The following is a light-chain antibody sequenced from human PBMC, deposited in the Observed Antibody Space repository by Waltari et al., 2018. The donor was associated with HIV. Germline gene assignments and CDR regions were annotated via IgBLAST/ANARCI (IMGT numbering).Light chain of an antibody. CDR1: QSVLFSSNNKNY. J-gene: IGKJ3*01. V-gene: IGKV4-1*01. CDR2: WAS. Sequence: DSVMTQSPDSLAVSLGGRATINCKSSQSVLFSSNNKNYLAWYQQKPGQPPNLLIYWASTRASGLPNRFSGSGSGTDSTLTISSLQAEDVAVYYCHQYYRTPFTFGPGTKVDTK. CDR3: HQYYRTPFT.